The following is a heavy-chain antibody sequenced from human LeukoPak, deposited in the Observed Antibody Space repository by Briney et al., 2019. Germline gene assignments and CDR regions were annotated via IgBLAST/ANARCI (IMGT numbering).Heavy chain of an antibody. D-gene: IGHD6-19*01. CDR2: IYYTAGS. V-gene: IGHV4-30-4*08. Sequence: SETLSLTCTVSGGSVTADNYFWSWTRQPPGEGLEWIGYIYYTAGSYYNPSLKSRVTMSIGASKNQFSLKLSSVTAADTAVYYCAIDTSGRSYWGQGTLVTVSS. CDR1: GGSVTADNYF. CDR3: AIDTSGRSY. J-gene: IGHJ4*02.